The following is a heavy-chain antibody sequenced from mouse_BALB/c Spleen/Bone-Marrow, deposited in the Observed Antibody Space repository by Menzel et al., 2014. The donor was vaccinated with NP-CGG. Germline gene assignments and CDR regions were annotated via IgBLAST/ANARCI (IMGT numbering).Heavy chain of an antibody. D-gene: IGHD2-13*01. CDR3: TRDLMNVTGPMDY. J-gene: IGHJ4*01. CDR1: GYSITGGYF. V-gene: IGHV3-6*02. Sequence: EVQRVESGPGLVKPSLSLSLSCSVTGYSITGGYFWYWIRQFPGNKLEWEGYISYDGSNNYNPSFKNRTPLIHDTPRSQFFLKLNSVTNEDTAEYFSTRDLMNVTGPMDYWGQGTSVTVSS. CDR2: ISYDGSN.